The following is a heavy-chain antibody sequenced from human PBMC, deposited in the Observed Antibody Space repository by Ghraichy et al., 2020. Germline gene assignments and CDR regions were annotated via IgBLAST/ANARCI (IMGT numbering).Heavy chain of an antibody. J-gene: IGHJ4*02. CDR2: INPNNGGT. V-gene: IGHV1-2*02. CDR3: ARDLVEMASDDLDF. Sequence: ASVKVSCKASGYTFTDYYLHWVRQAPGQGLEWMGWINPNNGGTKYAQKFQGRVTLTRDTSISTANMDLSGLTSDDTAVYYCARDLVEMASDDLDFWGQGTLVIVSS. CDR1: GYTFTDYY. D-gene: IGHD5-24*01.